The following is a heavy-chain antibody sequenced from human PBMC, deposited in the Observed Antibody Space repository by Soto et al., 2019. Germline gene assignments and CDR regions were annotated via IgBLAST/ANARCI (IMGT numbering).Heavy chain of an antibody. J-gene: IGHJ1*01. CDR3: ARDGVMTTVTTMYFQH. D-gene: IGHD4-17*01. CDR1: GGSISSSSYY. CDR2: IYYSGST. Sequence: PSETLSLTCTVSGGSISSSSYYWGWIRQPPGKGLEWIGSIYYSGSTYYNPSLKSRVTISVDTSKNQFSLKLSSVTAADTAVYYCARDGVMTTVTTMYFQHWGQGTLVTVSS. V-gene: IGHV4-39*02.